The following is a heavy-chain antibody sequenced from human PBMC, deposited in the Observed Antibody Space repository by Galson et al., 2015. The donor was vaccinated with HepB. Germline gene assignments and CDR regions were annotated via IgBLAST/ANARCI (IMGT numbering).Heavy chain of an antibody. CDR1: GGSFSGYY. V-gene: IGHV4-34*01. CDR3: ATDSSGWTRDAFDI. Sequence: LSLTCAVYGGSFSGYYWSWIRQPPGKGLEWIGEINHSGSTNYNPSLKSRVTISVDTSKNQFSLKLSSVTAADTAVYYCATDSSGWTRDAFDIWGQGTMVTVSS. D-gene: IGHD6-19*01. J-gene: IGHJ3*02. CDR2: INHSGST.